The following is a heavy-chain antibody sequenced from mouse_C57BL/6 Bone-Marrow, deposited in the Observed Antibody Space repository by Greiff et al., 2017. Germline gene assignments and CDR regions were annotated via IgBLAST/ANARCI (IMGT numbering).Heavy chain of an antibody. D-gene: IGHD2-4*01. CDR1: GFTFSDYG. V-gene: IGHV5-17*01. CDR2: ISSGSSTI. Sequence: EVKLMESGGGLVKPGGSLKLSCAASGFTFSDYGMHWVRQAPEKGLEWVAYISSGSSTIYYEDTVKGRFTISRDNATNTLFLQMTSLRSEDTAMYYCARYDYEPAYAVDYWGQGTSVTVSA. J-gene: IGHJ4*01. CDR3: ARYDYEPAYAVDY.